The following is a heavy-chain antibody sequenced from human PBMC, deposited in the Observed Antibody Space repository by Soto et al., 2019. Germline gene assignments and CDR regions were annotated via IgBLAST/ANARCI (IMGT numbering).Heavy chain of an antibody. D-gene: IGHD6-13*01. CDR2: IYPGDSDT. Sequence: EVQLVQSGAEVKKPGESLKISCKGSGYSFTSYWIGWVRQMPGKGLEWMGIIYPGDSDTRYSPSFQGQVTISADKSISTAYLQGSSLKASDTAMYYCARHVTQLVPTGREMDWFDPWGQGTLVTVSS. J-gene: IGHJ5*02. V-gene: IGHV5-51*01. CDR3: ARHVTQLVPTGREMDWFDP. CDR1: GYSFTSYW.